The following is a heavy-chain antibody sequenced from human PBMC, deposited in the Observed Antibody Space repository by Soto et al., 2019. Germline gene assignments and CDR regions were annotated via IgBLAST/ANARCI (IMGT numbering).Heavy chain of an antibody. D-gene: IGHD2-15*01. CDR3: ARWMIHVGYCSGCSCTSNWFDP. CDR1: GDSVSINTAA. V-gene: IGHV6-1*01. CDR2: TYYRSTWNN. J-gene: IGHJ5*02. Sequence: KQSQTLSLTSAISGDSVSINTAAWNWIRQSPSRGLEWLGRTYYRSTWNNDYAVSVKSRITITPETSKNQFSLQLNSVTPEDTAVYCCARWMIHVGYCSGCSCTSNWFDPWGQGTRVTVSS.